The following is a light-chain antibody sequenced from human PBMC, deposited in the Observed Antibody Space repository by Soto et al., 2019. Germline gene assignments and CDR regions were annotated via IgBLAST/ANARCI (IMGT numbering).Light chain of an antibody. CDR1: SSDIGTYIY. V-gene: IGLV2-14*01. CDR2: EVG. Sequence: QSALTQPASVSGSPGQSITISCTGTSSDIGTYIYVSWYLQHPGKAPKLLIYEVGNRPSGVSYRFSGSKSGNTASLTISGLQAEDEADYYCNAFTTTSTYVFGTGTKVTVL. J-gene: IGLJ1*01. CDR3: NAFTTTSTYV.